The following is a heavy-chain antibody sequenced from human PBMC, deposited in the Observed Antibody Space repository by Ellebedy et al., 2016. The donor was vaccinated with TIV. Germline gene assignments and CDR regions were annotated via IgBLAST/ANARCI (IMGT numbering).Heavy chain of an antibody. CDR3: ARLHYFSSGTYATNWFDP. Sequence: SETLSLTCTVSGGSISSYYWSWIRQPPGKGLEWIGYIYYSGSTNYNPSLKSRVTISVETSKNQFSLKLSSVTAANTAVYYCARLHYFSSGTYATNWFDPWGQGTLVIVSS. V-gene: IGHV4-59*01. CDR2: IYYSGST. CDR1: GGSISSYY. D-gene: IGHD3-10*01. J-gene: IGHJ5*02.